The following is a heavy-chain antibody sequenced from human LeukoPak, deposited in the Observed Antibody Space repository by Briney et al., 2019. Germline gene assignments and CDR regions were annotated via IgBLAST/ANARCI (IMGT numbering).Heavy chain of an antibody. CDR1: GFTFISYW. V-gene: IGHV3-15*01. D-gene: IGHD2-2*03. Sequence: GGSLRLSCAASGFTFISYWMTWVRQAPGKGLEWVGRIRSTPDGGATDYAAPVKGRFTISRDDSKNTLYLQMSSLRTEDTAVYYCAADLLFGYCTATSCANYCGQGTLVTVSS. J-gene: IGHJ4*02. CDR2: IRSTPDGGAT. CDR3: AADLLFGYCTATSCANY.